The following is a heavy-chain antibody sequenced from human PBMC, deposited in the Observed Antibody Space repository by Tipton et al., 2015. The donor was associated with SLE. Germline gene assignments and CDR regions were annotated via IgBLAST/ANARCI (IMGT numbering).Heavy chain of an antibody. J-gene: IGHJ3*02. V-gene: IGHV4-4*08. CDR1: GVSISSYY. CDR3: ARDRSGSGWYEGALEI. CDR2: IYTSGST. D-gene: IGHD6-19*01. Sequence: GLVKPSETLSLTCTVSGVSISSYYWSWIRQPPGKGLEWIGYIYTSGSTNYNPSLKSRVTISGDTSKNQFSLKLSSVTAADTAIYYCARDRSGSGWYEGALEIWGKGTMVTVSS.